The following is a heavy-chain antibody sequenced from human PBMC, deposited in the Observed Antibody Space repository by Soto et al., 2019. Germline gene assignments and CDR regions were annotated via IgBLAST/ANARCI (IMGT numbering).Heavy chain of an antibody. D-gene: IGHD1-1*01. J-gene: IGHJ5*02. CDR2: TYYRSKWYS. Sequence: SHTLSLTCAISGYSVASNSATWNWIRQSPSRGLEWLGRTYYRSKWYSDYAPSVKSRIAINPDTSKNQFSLHLNSVVPEDTAVYYCGRAHLGTDRYVLEPFDPWGQGTLVTVSS. CDR3: GRAHLGTDRYVLEPFDP. CDR1: GYSVASNSAT. V-gene: IGHV6-1*01.